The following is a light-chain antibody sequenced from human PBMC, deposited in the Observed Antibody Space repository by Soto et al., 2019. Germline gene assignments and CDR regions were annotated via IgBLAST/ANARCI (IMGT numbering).Light chain of an antibody. J-gene: IGKJ2*01. CDR3: QKSNNLPFT. CDR2: AAS. V-gene: IGKV1-39*01. CDR1: QTIGTY. Sequence: DIQMTQSPSSLSASLGDRVTITCRPSQTIGTYLNWYQQKPGKAPKPLIYAASTLQSGVPSRFSGNGFGTEFTLTISSLQSEDFAAYYCQKSNNLPFTFGQGTKLEIK.